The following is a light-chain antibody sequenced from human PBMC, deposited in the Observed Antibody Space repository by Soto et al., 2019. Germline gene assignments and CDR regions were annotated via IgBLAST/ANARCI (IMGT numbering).Light chain of an antibody. CDR1: SSDVGGYKY. CDR3: SSYTSSSTLV. J-gene: IGLJ1*01. CDR2: EVS. V-gene: IGLV2-14*01. Sequence: QSVLTQPASVSGSPGQSITISCTGTSSDVGGYKYVSWYQQHPGKAPKLMIYEVSNRPSGVSNRFSGSKSGNTASLTISRLQAEDEADYYCSSYTSSSTLVFGTGTKATVL.